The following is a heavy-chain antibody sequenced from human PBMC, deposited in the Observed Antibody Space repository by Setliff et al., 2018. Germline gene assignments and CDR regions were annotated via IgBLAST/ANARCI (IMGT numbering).Heavy chain of an antibody. Sequence: ASVKVSCKAFGGTFSNSAINWVRQAPGQGLEWMGWINPNSGGTNYAQKFQGRVTMTRDTSISTAYMELSRLRSDDTAVYYCARSVAAAGSAFDIWGQGTMVTVSS. V-gene: IGHV1-2*02. CDR3: ARSVAAAGSAFDI. CDR2: INPNSGGT. D-gene: IGHD6-13*01. J-gene: IGHJ3*02. CDR1: GGTFSNSA.